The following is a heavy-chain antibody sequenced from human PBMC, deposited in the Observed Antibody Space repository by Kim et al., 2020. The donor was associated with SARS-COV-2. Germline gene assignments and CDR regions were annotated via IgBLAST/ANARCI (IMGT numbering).Heavy chain of an antibody. D-gene: IGHD5-18*01. V-gene: IGHV3-30*02. Sequence: DSVTGRITTSRDNSKNTLYLQMNSRRAEDTAVYYCAKGIQLWPYYYYGMDVWGQGTTVTVSS. J-gene: IGHJ6*02. CDR3: AKGIQLWPYYYYGMDV.